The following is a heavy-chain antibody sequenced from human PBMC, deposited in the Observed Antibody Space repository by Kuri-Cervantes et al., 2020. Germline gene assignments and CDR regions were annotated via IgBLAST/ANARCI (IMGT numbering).Heavy chain of an antibody. CDR1: GYTFLRYG. Sequence: ASVKVSCKTSGYTFLRYGISWVRQAPGQGLEWMGWITAYNGNTKYAESLQGRVTMTTDTSTNTAYMELRSLRSDDTAVYYCARNYGSGQMDYWGQGTLVTVSS. CDR2: ITAYNGNT. V-gene: IGHV1-18*01. J-gene: IGHJ4*02. D-gene: IGHD3-10*01. CDR3: ARNYGSGQMDY.